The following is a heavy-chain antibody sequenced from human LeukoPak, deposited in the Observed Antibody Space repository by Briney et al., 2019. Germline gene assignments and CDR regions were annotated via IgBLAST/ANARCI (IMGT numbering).Heavy chain of an antibody. V-gene: IGHV4-4*02. CDR3: AREYSSSWYGENAFDI. CDR1: GDSITSSNW. CDR2: IYHSGNT. J-gene: IGHJ3*02. D-gene: IGHD6-13*01. Sequence: SETLSLTCAVSGDSITSSNWWSWVRQPPEQGLEWIGEIYHSGNTNYNPPLKSRVTISVDTSKNQFSLKLSSVTAADTAVYYCAREYSSSWYGENAFDIWGQGTMVTVSS.